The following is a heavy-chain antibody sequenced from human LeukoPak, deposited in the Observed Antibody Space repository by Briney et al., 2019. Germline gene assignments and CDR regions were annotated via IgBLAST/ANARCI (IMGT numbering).Heavy chain of an antibody. J-gene: IGHJ4*02. CDR1: GGSISSYY. Sequence: SETLSLTCSVSGGSISSYYWSWIRQPPGKGLEWIGYIYYSGSTNYNPSLKSRVTISVDTSKNQFSLKLRSVTAADTAVYYCARVSGYDWESFYDYWGQGTLVTVSS. V-gene: IGHV4-59*01. D-gene: IGHD5-12*01. CDR3: ARVSGYDWESFYDY. CDR2: IYYSGST.